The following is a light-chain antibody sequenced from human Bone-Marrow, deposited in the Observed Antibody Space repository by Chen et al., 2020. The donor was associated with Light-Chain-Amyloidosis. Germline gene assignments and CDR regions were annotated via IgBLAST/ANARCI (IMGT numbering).Light chain of an antibody. J-gene: IGLJ3*02. Sequence: SYVLTHPSSVSVAPGQTATIACGGNNIGSTSVHWYQQTPGQAPLLVVYDDSDRPSGIPERLSGSNSGNTATLTISRFEAGDEADYYCQVWDRSSDRPVFGGGTKLTVL. CDR2: DDS. CDR3: QVWDRSSDRPV. V-gene: IGLV3-21*02. CDR1: NIGSTS.